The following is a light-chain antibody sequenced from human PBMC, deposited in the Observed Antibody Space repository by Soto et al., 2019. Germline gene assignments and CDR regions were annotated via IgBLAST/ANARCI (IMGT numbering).Light chain of an antibody. V-gene: IGKV1-5*01. CDR2: DAS. CDR3: QHYTLYSAS. J-gene: IGKJ3*01. CDR1: QNIFTY. Sequence: DIHMTQSPSTLSASVGDRVTISCRASQNIFTYLAWYQQKPGKAPKLLIFDASTLQSGVPPRFSGSGSGTEFTLTISSLQPDDCGTYYCQHYTLYSASFGPGTKVDIK.